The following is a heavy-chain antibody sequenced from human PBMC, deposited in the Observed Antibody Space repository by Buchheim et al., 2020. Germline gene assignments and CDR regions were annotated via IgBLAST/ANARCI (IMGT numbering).Heavy chain of an antibody. V-gene: IGHV4-4*07. CDR2: IHTSQNT. CDR1: GDSISSHS. D-gene: IGHD4-17*01. J-gene: IGHJ6*02. CDR3: ARVVSAGYGDYWDYYYYGMDV. Sequence: QVQLQESGPGLVKPSETLSLTCTVSGDSISSHSWSWIRQPAGKGLEWIGRIHTSQNTRYNPSLKSRVTMSVDTSENQFSLKLSSVTAADTAVYYCARVVSAGYGDYWDYYYYGMDVWGQGTT.